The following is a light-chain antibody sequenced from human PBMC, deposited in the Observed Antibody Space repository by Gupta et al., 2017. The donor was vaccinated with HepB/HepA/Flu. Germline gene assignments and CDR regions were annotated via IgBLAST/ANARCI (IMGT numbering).Light chain of an antibody. J-gene: IGKJ1*01. V-gene: IGKV1-39*01. CDR2: AAS. CDR3: QQSYSTPKT. Sequence: DIQMTQSPSSLSASVGDRVTITCRASQSISSYLNWYQQKPGKAPKLLIYAASSLQSGVPSRFSGSGAGTDFTLTISSRQPEDVAAYYCQQSYSTPKTFGQGTKVEIK. CDR1: QSISSY.